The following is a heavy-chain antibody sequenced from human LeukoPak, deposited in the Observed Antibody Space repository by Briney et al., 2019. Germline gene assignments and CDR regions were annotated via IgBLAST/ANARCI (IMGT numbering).Heavy chain of an antibody. CDR2: IKGKTDGGTT. Sequence: TGGSLRLPCAVFGSGFPFSKAWMSWVRQAPGKGLEWVGRIKGKTDGGTTDYAAPVKGRFTILRDDSKDTLYLQMNSLKTEDTAVYYCTTVGIWNTVSGEDRWGQGTLVAVSS. CDR1: GFPFSKAW. V-gene: IGHV3-15*01. D-gene: IGHD1/OR15-1a*01. CDR3: TTVGIWNTVSGEDR. J-gene: IGHJ5*02.